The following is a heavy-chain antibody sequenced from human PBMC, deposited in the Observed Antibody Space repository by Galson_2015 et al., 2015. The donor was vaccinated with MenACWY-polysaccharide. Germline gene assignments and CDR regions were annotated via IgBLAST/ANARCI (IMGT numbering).Heavy chain of an antibody. CDR1: GYAFTNFA. CDR2: INAGNGDT. Sequence: SVKVSCKASGYAFTNFATHWVRQAPGQGLEWMGWINAGNGDTKYSQKFQGRVTLIVDTSATTAYMQLSSLRPEDTALYYCARGYVRGSHRPDDWGQGTLVTVSS. V-gene: IGHV1-3*01. CDR3: ARGYVRGSHRPDD. D-gene: IGHD3-16*02. J-gene: IGHJ4*02.